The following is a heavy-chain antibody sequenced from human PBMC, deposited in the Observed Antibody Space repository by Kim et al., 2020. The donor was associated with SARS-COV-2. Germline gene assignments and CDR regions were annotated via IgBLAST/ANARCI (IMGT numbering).Heavy chain of an antibody. V-gene: IGHV3-21*01. D-gene: IGHD6-19*01. J-gene: IGHJ4*02. CDR1: GFTFSSYS. Sequence: GGSLRLSCAASGFTFSSYSMNWVRQAPGKGLEWVSSISSSSSYIYYADSVKGRFTISRDNAKNSLYLQMNSLRAEDTAVYYCARDLGGYDFGGYSSGWSDYWGQGTLVTVSS. CDR2: ISSSSSYI. CDR3: ARDLGGYDFGGYSSGWSDY.